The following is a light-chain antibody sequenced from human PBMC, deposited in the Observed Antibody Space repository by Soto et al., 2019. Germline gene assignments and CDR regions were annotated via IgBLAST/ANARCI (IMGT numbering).Light chain of an antibody. Sequence: DIQMTQSPSSLSASIGDNVTMTCQASQDITNYLNWYQQKAGKPPKLLIFDAFSLEEGVPLRFSGSGSGTDFTLSITSLRPEDLGTYYCQQAASLPQTFGPGTTVDVK. V-gene: IGKV1-33*01. CDR1: QDITNY. J-gene: IGKJ3*01. CDR3: QQAASLPQT. CDR2: DAF.